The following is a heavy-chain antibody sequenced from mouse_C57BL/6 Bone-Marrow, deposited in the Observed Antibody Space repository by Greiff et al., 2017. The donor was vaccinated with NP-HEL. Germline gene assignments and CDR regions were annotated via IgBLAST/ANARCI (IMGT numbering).Heavy chain of an antibody. CDR3: ARGTSTVVATDY. CDR1: GYTFTDYA. Sequence: VKLVESGPELVRPGVSVKISCKGSGYTFTDYAMHWVKQSHAKSLEWIGVISTYYGDASYNQKFKDKATMTVDKSSSTAYMELARLTSEDSAVYYCARGTSTVVATDYWGQGTTLTVSS. D-gene: IGHD1-1*01. CDR2: ISTYYGDA. J-gene: IGHJ2*01. V-gene: IGHV1-67*01.